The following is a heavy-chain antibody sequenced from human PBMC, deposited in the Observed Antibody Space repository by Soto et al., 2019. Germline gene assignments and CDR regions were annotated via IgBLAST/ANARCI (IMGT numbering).Heavy chain of an antibody. V-gene: IGHV3-30*18. CDR3: AKGDYYYGMDV. Sequence: GGSLRLSSAASGFTFSSYGMHWVRQAPGKGLEWVAVISYDGSNKYYADSVKGRFTISRDNSKNTLYLQMNSLRAEDTAVYYCAKGDYYYGMDVWGQVTTVTFSS. CDR2: ISYDGSNK. CDR1: GFTFSSYG. J-gene: IGHJ6*02.